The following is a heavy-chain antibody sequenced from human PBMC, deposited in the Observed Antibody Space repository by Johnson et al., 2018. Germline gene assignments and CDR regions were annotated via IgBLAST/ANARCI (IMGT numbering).Heavy chain of an antibody. CDR2: IYSGGST. V-gene: IGHV3-66*01. J-gene: IGHJ6*04. CDR3: ARDFFCSSTSCYPTSWMDV. D-gene: IGHD2-2*01. Sequence: EVQLLESGGGLVQPGGSLRLSCAASGFTVSSNYMSWVRQAPGKGLEWVSVIYSGGSTYYADSLKGRFTISRDNSKNTLYLQMNSLRAEDTAVYYCARDFFCSSTSCYPTSWMDVWGKGTTVTVSS. CDR1: GFTVSSNY.